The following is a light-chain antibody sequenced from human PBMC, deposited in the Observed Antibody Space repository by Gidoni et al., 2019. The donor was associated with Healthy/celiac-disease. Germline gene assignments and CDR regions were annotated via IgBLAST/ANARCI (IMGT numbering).Light chain of an antibody. CDR3: QPYYSYPWT. CDR2: AAS. Sequence: AIRMTQSPSSFSASTGDRVTITCRASQGISSYLAWYQQKPGKAPKLLIYAASTLQSGVPSRFSGSGSGTDFTLTISCLQSEDFATYYCQPYYSYPWTFXQXTKVEIK. V-gene: IGKV1-8*01. CDR1: QGISSY. J-gene: IGKJ1*01.